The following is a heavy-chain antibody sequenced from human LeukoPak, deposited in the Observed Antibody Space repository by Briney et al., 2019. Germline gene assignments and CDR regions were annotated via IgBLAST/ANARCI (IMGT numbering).Heavy chain of an antibody. Sequence: GASVKVSCKASGYTFSGYYMHWVRQAPGQGLEWMGRIIPILGIANYAQKFQGRVTITADKSTSTAYMELSSLRSEDTAVYYCARAYDYGDSKELDYWGQGTLVTVSS. CDR3: ARAYDYGDSKELDY. J-gene: IGHJ4*02. V-gene: IGHV1-69*04. CDR1: GYTFSGYY. D-gene: IGHD4-17*01. CDR2: IIPILGIA.